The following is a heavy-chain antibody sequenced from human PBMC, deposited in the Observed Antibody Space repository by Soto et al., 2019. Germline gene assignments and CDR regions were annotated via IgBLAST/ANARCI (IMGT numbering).Heavy chain of an antibody. Sequence: GGSLRLSCAASGFTFSSYEMNWVRQAPGKGLEWVSYISSSGSTIYYADSVKGRFTISRDNAKNSLYMQMKSLRAEDTAVYYRARGGPRIRFDPWGQGTLVTVSS. D-gene: IGHD2-15*01. CDR3: ARGGPRIRFDP. V-gene: IGHV3-48*03. CDR1: GFTFSSYE. CDR2: ISSSGSTI. J-gene: IGHJ5*02.